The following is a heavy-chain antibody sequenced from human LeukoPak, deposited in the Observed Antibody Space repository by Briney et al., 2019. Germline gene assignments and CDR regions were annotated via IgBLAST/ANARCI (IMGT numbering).Heavy chain of an antibody. J-gene: IGHJ4*02. D-gene: IGHD6-6*01. CDR1: GFTFGDYA. CDR2: ISWNSGSI. Sequence: GGSLRLSCAASGFTFGDYAMHWVRQAPGKGLEWVSGISWNSGSIGYADSVKGRFTISRDNAKNSLYLQMNSLRAEDTALYYCAKDTRDSSSSAYFDYWGQGTLVTVSS. CDR3: AKDTRDSSSSAYFDY. V-gene: IGHV3-9*01.